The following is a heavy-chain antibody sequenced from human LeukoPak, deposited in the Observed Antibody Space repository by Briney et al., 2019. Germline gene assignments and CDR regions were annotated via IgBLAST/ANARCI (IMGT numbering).Heavy chain of an antibody. CDR2: IDPNSGGT. CDR3: AREDYGDRRYSN. D-gene: IGHD4-17*01. CDR1: GYIFTGYY. J-gene: IGHJ4*02. V-gene: IGHV1-2*02. Sequence: ASVKVSCKASGYIFTGYYMHWVRQAPGQGLEWMGWIDPNSGGTNYAQKFQGRVTMTRDTSISTAYMELSRLRSDDTAVYCCAREDYGDRRYSNWGQGALVTVSS.